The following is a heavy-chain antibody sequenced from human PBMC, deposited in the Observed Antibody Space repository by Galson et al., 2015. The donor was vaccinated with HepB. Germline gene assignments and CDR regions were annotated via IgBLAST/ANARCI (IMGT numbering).Heavy chain of an antibody. CDR2: VSGYDGSA. J-gene: IGHJ6*02. V-gene: IGHV1-18*01. Sequence: SVKVSCKASGYEFNKYGLSWVRQAPGQGLEWMGWVSGYDGSANYAPKFQGRVTMTTEKSTGTAHMEMRSLRSDDTAVYYCARDSRLELHLNNYYSYGMDVWGQGTAVAVS. CDR3: ARDSRLELHLNNYYSYGMDV. CDR1: GYEFNKYG. D-gene: IGHD1-7*01.